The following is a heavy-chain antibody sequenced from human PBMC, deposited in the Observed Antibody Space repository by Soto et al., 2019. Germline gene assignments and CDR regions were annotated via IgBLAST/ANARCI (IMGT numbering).Heavy chain of an antibody. CDR3: AIEYSSSPPYYPIGY. CDR1: GGTFSSYT. D-gene: IGHD6-6*01. Sequence: SVKVSCKASGGTFSSYTISWVRQAPGQGLEWMGGIIPIFGTANYAQKFQGRVTITADESTSTAYMELSSLRSEDTAVYYCAIEYSSSPPYYPIGYWGQGTLVTVSS. J-gene: IGHJ4*02. V-gene: IGHV1-69*13. CDR2: IIPIFGTA.